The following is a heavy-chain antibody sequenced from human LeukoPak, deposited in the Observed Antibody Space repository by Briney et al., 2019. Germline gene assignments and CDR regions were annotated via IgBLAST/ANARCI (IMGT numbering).Heavy chain of an antibody. CDR2: IIPILGIA. Sequence: ASVTVSCKASGGTFSSYAISWVRPAPGQGLEWMGRIIPILGIANYAQKFQGRVTITADKSTSTAYMELSSLRSEDTAVYYCARKDCSKDAEYFQHWGQGTLVTVSS. J-gene: IGHJ1*01. V-gene: IGHV1-69*04. CDR1: GGTFSSYA. D-gene: IGHD4-11*01. CDR3: ARKDCSKDAEYFQH.